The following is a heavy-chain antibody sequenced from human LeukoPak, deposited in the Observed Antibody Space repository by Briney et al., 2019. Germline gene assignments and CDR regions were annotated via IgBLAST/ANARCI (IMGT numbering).Heavy chain of an antibody. J-gene: IGHJ3*02. CDR2: ITRSSNYL. V-gene: IGHV3-21*01. Sequence: GGSLRLSCAASGFTFNNYAMHWVRQAPGKGLEWVSSITRSSNYLFYADSMRGRFTISRDNARNSLYLQMNSLRAEDTAMYYCARENLDNRASLDIWGQGTMVTVSS. CDR1: GFTFNNYA. D-gene: IGHD2-2*03. CDR3: ARENLDNRASLDI.